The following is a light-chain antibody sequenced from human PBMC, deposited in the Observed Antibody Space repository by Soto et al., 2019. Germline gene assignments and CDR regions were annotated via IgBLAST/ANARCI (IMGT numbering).Light chain of an antibody. CDR2: KAS. CDR3: QQSYSIPYT. Sequence: DIQMTQSPSTLSGSVGDRVTITCRASQTISSWLAWYQQKPGKAPKLLIYKASTLKSGVPSRFSGSGSGTEFTLTISSLQPEDFATYYCQQSYSIPYTFGQGTKIEIK. CDR1: QTISSW. V-gene: IGKV1-5*03. J-gene: IGKJ2*01.